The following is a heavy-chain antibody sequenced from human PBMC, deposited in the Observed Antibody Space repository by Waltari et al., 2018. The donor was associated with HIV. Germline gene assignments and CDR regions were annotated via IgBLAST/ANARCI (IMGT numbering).Heavy chain of an antibody. D-gene: IGHD3-9*01. CDR1: AFLVTIDL. CDR3: ARASHYFEFSTFDGDYYFDV. Sequence: VVPGGGAVRAGGFMGHSDAAPAFLVTIDLMHWVRPVAGEGLVWVARINSGGTTREYADAVKGRFVISRDNARNTVYLQLNSLRAEDTAVYFCARASHYFEFSTFDGDYYFDVWGRGTRVAVSS. J-gene: IGHJ4*01. V-gene: IGHV3-74*03. CDR2: INSGGTTR.